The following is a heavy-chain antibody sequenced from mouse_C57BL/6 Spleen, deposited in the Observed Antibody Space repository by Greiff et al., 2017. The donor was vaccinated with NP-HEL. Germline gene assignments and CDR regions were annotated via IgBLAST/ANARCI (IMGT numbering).Heavy chain of an antibody. CDR2: INPNYGTT. Sequence: VQLQQSGPELVKPGASVKISCKASGYSFTDYNMNWVKQSNGKSLEWIGVINPNYGTTSYNQKFKGKATLTVDQSSSTAYMQLNSLTSEDSAVYYCASPYYGSSYWYFDVWGTGTTVTVSS. J-gene: IGHJ1*03. CDR3: ASPYYGSSYWYFDV. CDR1: GYSFTDYN. V-gene: IGHV1-39*01. D-gene: IGHD1-1*01.